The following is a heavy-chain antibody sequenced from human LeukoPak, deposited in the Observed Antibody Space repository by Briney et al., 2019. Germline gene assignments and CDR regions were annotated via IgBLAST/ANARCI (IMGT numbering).Heavy chain of an antibody. J-gene: IGHJ4*02. CDR3: VRDVWGDRDGFFEY. D-gene: IGHD2-21*01. CDR1: GFTFSDYA. V-gene: IGHV3-30-3*01. Sequence: GGSLRLSCAASGFTFSDYAIHWVRQAPGKGLEWVSVISNVGGSKHYADSVKGRFTISRDNSKNTLLLQMNSLRPEDTAVYYCVRDVWGDRDGFFEYWGQGTLVTVSS. CDR2: ISNVGGSK.